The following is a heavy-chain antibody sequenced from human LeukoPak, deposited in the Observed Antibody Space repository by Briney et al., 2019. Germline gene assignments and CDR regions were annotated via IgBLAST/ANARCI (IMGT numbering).Heavy chain of an antibody. J-gene: IGHJ3*02. CDR2: ISSSSSTI. V-gene: IGHV3-48*01. CDR1: GFTFSSYS. D-gene: IGHD6-13*01. CDR3: AWGLAAAGTPLDAFDI. Sequence: GGSLRLSCAASGFTFSSYSMNWVRQAPGKGLEWVSYISSSSSTIYYADSVKGRFTISRDNAKNSLYLQMNSLRAEDTAVYYCAWGLAAAGTPLDAFDIWGQGTMVTVSS.